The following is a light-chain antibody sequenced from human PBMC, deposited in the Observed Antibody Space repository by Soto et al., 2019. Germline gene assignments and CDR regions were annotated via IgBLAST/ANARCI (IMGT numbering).Light chain of an antibody. V-gene: IGKV3-20*01. CDR1: QSVSSSY. J-gene: IGKJ4*01. CDR2: GAS. CDR3: QQYDSSPLT. Sequence: TXSLSPGERATLSCRASQSVSSSYLAWYQQKPGQAPRLLIYGASSRATGIPDRFSGSGSGTDFTLTISRLEPEDFAVYYCQQYDSSPLTFGGGTKVEIK.